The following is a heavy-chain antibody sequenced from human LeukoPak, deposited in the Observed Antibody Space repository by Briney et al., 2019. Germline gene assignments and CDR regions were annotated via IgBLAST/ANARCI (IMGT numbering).Heavy chain of an antibody. Sequence: GASVKVSCKASGYTFTGYYMHWVRQAPGQGLEWMGWINPNSGGTNYAQKFQGRVTMTRDTSISTAYMELSRLRSDDTAVYYCAALLPTGIAVAGAEKRGFDYWGQGTLVTVSS. V-gene: IGHV1-2*02. J-gene: IGHJ4*02. CDR1: GYTFTGYY. D-gene: IGHD6-19*01. CDR3: AALLPTGIAVAGAEKRGFDY. CDR2: INPNSGGT.